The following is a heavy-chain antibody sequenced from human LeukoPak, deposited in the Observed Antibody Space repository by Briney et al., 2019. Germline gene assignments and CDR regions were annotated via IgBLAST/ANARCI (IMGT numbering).Heavy chain of an antibody. Sequence: SETLSLTCTVSGGSISSYYWSWIRQPAGKGLEWIGRIYTSGSTNYNPSLKSRVTMSVDTSKNQFSLKLSSVTAADTAVYYCARAAGDSPPYYYYMDVWGKGTTVTVSS. J-gene: IGHJ6*03. D-gene: IGHD3-10*01. V-gene: IGHV4-4*07. CDR1: GGSISSYY. CDR3: ARAAGDSPPYYYYMDV. CDR2: IYTSGST.